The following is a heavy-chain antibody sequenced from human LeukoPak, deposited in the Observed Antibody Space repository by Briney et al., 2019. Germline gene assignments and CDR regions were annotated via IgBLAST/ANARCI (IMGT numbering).Heavy chain of an antibody. D-gene: IGHD3-3*01. Sequence: SGTLSLTCAVSGGSISSSNWWSWVRPPPGKGLEWIGEIYHSGSTNYNPSLKSRVTISVDKSKNQFSLKLSSVTAADTAVYYCARQFTYYDFWSGYLNAFDIWGQGTMVTVSS. V-gene: IGHV4-4*02. CDR1: GGSISSSNW. CDR3: ARQFTYYDFWSGYLNAFDI. CDR2: IYHSGST. J-gene: IGHJ3*02.